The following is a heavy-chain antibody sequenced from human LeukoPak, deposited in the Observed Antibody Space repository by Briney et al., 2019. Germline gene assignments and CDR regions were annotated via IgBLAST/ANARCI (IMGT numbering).Heavy chain of an antibody. CDR1: GDSISNSIL. J-gene: IGHJ2*01. CDR2: MYRSGTA. V-gene: IGHV4-4*02. D-gene: IGHD3-10*01. Sequence: PSETLSLTCAVSGDSISNSILWSWVRQPPGKGLEWIGEMYRSGTAHYNSSLKSRVTILIDNSKNQLSLELTSVTAADTAVYFCARLKDFTGKEYYFFDLWGRGALVTVSS. CDR3: ARLKDFTGKEYYFFDL.